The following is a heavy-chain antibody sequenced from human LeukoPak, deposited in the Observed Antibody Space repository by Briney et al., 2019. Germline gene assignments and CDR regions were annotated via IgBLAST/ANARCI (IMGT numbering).Heavy chain of an antibody. CDR2: IYTSGST. Sequence: PSETLSLTCTVSGYSISSGYYWGWIRQPPGKGLEWIGRIYTSGSTNYNPSLKSRVTISVDTSKNQFSLKLSSVTAADTAVYYCARAVHYSGTSDQYTGGWYYFDFWGQGTLVTVSS. CDR3: ARAVHYSGTSDQYTGGWYYFDF. V-gene: IGHV4-38-2*02. CDR1: GYSISSGYY. J-gene: IGHJ4*02. D-gene: IGHD3-10*01.